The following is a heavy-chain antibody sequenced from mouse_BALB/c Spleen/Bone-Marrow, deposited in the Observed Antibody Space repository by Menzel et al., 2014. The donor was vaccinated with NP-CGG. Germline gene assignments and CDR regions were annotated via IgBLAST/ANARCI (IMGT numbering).Heavy chain of an antibody. CDR3: ARGWLLRHYFDY. V-gene: IGHV1-18*01. J-gene: IGHJ2*01. CDR1: GYTFTEYT. D-gene: IGHD2-3*01. Sequence: VQLQQSGPELVKPGASVKISCKTSGYTFTEYTMHWVKQSHVKSLEWIGGINSNNGGTSYNQKFKDKATWTVDKSSSTAYMELRSLTSEDSAVYYCARGWLLRHYFDYWGQGTTLTVSS. CDR2: INSNNGGT.